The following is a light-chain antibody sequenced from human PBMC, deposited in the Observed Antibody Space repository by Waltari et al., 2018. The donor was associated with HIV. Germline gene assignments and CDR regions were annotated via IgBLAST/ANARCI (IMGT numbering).Light chain of an antibody. CDR3: SSYSGSNTLV. CDR2: DVT. CDR1: LHNVGGYNY. V-gene: IGLV2-8*01. J-gene: IGLJ2*01. Sequence: QSALTQPPSASGSPGQSVTISCTVTLHNVGGYNYVSWYHQLHGRAPKRMIYDVTRRPSRVPDRFSGSKSGNTASLTVSGLQAEDEADYFCSSYSGSNTLVFGGGTKLTVL.